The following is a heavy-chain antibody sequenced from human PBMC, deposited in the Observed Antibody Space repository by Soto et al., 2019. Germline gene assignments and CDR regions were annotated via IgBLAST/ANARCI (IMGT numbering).Heavy chain of an antibody. CDR2: IYLGDSDT. D-gene: IGHD2-2*02. V-gene: IGHV5-51*01. CDR3: ASISVPAAIQGIDY. J-gene: IGHJ4*02. Sequence: PGESLKISCKGSGYSLTSYWIGWVRQMPGKGLEWMGIIYLGDSDTRYSPSFQGQVTISADKSISTAYLQWSSLKASDTAMYYCASISVPAAIQGIDYWGQGTLVPVSS. CDR1: GYSLTSYW.